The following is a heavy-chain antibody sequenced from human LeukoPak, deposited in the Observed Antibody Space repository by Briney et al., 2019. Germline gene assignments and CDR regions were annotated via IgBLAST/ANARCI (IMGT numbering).Heavy chain of an antibody. V-gene: IGHV3-49*04. D-gene: IGHD3-22*01. Sequence: GGSLRLSCTTSGFTFSDYAVSWVRQAPGKGLEWIGFIRNKANGGTTEYAASVKGRFTISRDDSKTIAHLQMSSLKTEDTAVYYCSRFYSSGWASGAFDIWGQGTMDTVSS. CDR1: GFTFSDYA. CDR2: IRNKANGGTT. J-gene: IGHJ3*02. CDR3: SRFYSSGWASGAFDI.